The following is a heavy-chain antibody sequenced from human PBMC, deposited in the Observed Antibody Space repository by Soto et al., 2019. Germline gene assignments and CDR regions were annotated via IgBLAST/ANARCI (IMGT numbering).Heavy chain of an antibody. CDR2: ISSNGGST. J-gene: IGHJ6*03. Sequence: GGSLRLSCAASGFTFSSYAMHWVRQAPGKGLEYVSAISSNGGSTYYANSVKGRFTISRDNSKNTLYLQMGSLRAEDMALYYCATTYSSWPIVRYYYYYYMDVWGKGTTVTVSS. CDR3: ATTYSSWPIVRYYYYYYMDV. V-gene: IGHV3-64*01. CDR1: GFTFSSYA. D-gene: IGHD6-13*01.